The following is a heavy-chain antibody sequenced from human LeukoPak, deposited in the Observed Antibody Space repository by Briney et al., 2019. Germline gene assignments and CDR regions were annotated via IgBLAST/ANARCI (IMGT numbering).Heavy chain of an antibody. J-gene: IGHJ5*02. CDR1: GGSISSYY. D-gene: IGHD3-10*01. CDR3: ARDSGTTGEVKFDP. CDR2: LYYSGST. V-gene: IGHV4-59*12. Sequence: PSETLSLTCTVSGGSISSYYWTWIRQPPGKGLEWIGSLYYSGSTNYNPSLKSRVTISVDTSKNQFSLKLSSVTAADTAVYYCARDSGTTGEVKFDPWGQGTLVTVSS.